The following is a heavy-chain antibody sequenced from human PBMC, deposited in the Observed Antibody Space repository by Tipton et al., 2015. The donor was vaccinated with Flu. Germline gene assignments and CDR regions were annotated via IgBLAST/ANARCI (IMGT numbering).Heavy chain of an antibody. J-gene: IGHJ3*02. Sequence: GSLRLSCTVSGGSISSHYWSWIRQPPGKGLEWIGYIYYSGSISYNPSLKSRVTISVDTSKSQFSLKLSSVTAADTAVYYCAREWGDAFDIWGQGTMVTVSS. CDR3: AREWGDAFDI. CDR2: IYYSGSI. CDR1: GGSISSHY. V-gene: IGHV4-59*11. D-gene: IGHD3-16*01.